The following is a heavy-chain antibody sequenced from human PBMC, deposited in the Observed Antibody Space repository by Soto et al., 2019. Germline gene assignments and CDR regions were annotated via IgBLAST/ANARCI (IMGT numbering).Heavy chain of an antibody. CDR1: GFTFSSYD. CDR3: ARDIVLYGMDV. CDR2: IGTAGDT. D-gene: IGHD2-15*01. V-gene: IGHV3-13*01. J-gene: IGHJ6*02. Sequence: VGSLRLSCAASGFTFSSYDMHWVRQATGKGLEWVSAIGTAGDTYYPGSVKGRFAISRENAKNSLYLQMNSLRAGDTAVYYCARDIVLYGMDVWGQGTTVTVSS.